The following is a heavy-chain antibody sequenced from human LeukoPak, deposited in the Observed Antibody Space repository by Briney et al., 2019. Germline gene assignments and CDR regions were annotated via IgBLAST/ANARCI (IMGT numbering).Heavy chain of an antibody. V-gene: IGHV3-9*01. J-gene: IGHJ4*02. CDR1: GFTFDDYT. CDR3: AKEDHFAS. Sequence: GGSLRLSCAASGFTFDDYTMHWVRQAPGKGLEWVSGITWNSGSIGYADSVRGRFTISRDNAKNSLYLEMNSLRAEDTALYYCAKEDHFASRGQGTLVTVSS. CDR2: ITWNSGSI.